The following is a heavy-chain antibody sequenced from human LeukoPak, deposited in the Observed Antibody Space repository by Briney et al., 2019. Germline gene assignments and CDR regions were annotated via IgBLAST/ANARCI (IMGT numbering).Heavy chain of an antibody. CDR1: GLTFTSHG. V-gene: IGHV3-33*05. CDR2: ISLDGSRK. Sequence: SGGSLRLSCAASGLTFTSHGFHWVRQAPGRGLEWLTFISLDGSRKSYADSVKGRFTFSRDDSKNTLYLEMNSLRAEDTATYYCAGDRAVSWLDSWGLGTLVTVSS. CDR3: AGDRAVSWLDS. J-gene: IGHJ5*01. D-gene: IGHD3-10*01.